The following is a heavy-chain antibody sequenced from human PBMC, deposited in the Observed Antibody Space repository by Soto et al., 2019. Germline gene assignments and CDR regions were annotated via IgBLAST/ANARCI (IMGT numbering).Heavy chain of an antibody. CDR2: IYWNDDK. CDR3: AHRGRGTYYDFWSGYYSY. Sequence: QITLKGSGPTLVKPTQTLTLTCTFSGFSLSTSGVGVGWIRQPPGKALDWLALIYWNDDKRYSPSLKSRLTITKDTSKNQVVLTMTNMDPVDTATYYCAHRGRGTYYDFWSGYYSYWGQGTLVTVSS. J-gene: IGHJ4*02. V-gene: IGHV2-5*01. D-gene: IGHD3-3*01. CDR1: GFSLSTSGVG.